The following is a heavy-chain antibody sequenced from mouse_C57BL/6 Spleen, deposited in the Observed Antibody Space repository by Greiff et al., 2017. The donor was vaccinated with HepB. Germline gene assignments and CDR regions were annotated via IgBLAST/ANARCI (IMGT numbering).Heavy chain of an antibody. CDR1: GYTFTSYW. CDR3: SRSRIYDGHYYAMDY. Sequence: QVQLQQPGAELVRPGTSVKLSCKASGYTFTSYWMHWVKQRPGQGLEWIGVIDPSDSYTNYNQKFKGKATLTVDTSSSTAYMQLSSLTSEDSAVYHCSRSRIYDGHYYAMDYWGQGTSVTVSS. J-gene: IGHJ4*01. V-gene: IGHV1-59*01. D-gene: IGHD2-3*01. CDR2: IDPSDSYT.